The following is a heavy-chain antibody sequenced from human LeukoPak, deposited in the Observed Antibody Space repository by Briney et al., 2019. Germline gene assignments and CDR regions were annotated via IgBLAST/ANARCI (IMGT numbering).Heavy chain of an antibody. CDR1: GLTFNNYG. CDR3: ARDRDYSFDY. CDR2: IRHDGSDK. J-gene: IGHJ4*02. Sequence: PGGSLRLSCTAAGLTFNNYGMHWGSQDPGKGREWGGSIRHDGSDKYYGDSVKGRFTISRDNSKNTLDLHMNSLRAEDTAVYYCARDRDYSFDYWGQGILVTVSS. V-gene: IGHV3-30*02. D-gene: IGHD4-11*01.